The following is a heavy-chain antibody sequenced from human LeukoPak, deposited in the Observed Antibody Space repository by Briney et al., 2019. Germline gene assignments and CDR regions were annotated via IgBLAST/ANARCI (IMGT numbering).Heavy chain of an antibody. CDR2: IYSGGST. V-gene: IGHV3-66*01. CDR3: ARGRSGSYYDY. CDR1: GFTVSSNY. D-gene: IGHD1-26*01. J-gene: IGHJ4*02. Sequence: PGGSLRLSCAASGFTVSSNYMSWVRQAPGKGLEWVSVIYSGGSTYYADSVKGRFTISRDNSKDTLYLQMNSLRAEDTAVYYCARGRSGSYYDYWGQGTVVTVSS.